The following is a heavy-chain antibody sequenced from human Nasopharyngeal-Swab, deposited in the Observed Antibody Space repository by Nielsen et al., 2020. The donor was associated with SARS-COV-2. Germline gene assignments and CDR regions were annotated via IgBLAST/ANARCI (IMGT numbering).Heavy chain of an antibody. CDR2: IYYSGST. D-gene: IGHD3-22*01. Sequence: RQPPGKGLEWIGYIYYSGSTYYNPSLKSRVTISVDTSKNQFSLKLSSVTAADTAVYYCARDCKDSRGHYFDYWGQGTLVTVSS. CDR3: ARDCKDSRGHYFDY. J-gene: IGHJ4*02. V-gene: IGHV4-31*02.